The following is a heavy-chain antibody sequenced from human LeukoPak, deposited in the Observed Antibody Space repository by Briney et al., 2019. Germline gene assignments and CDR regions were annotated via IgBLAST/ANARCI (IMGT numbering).Heavy chain of an antibody. CDR1: GGSIGGYY. Sequence: SETLSLTCTVSGGSIGGYYWSWIRQPPGKGLEWIGEINHSGSTNYNPSLKSRVTISVDTSKNQFSLKLSSVTAADTAVYYCARVRYYDSSGSDYWGQGTLVTVSS. V-gene: IGHV4-34*01. CDR3: ARVRYYDSSGSDY. D-gene: IGHD3-22*01. CDR2: INHSGST. J-gene: IGHJ4*02.